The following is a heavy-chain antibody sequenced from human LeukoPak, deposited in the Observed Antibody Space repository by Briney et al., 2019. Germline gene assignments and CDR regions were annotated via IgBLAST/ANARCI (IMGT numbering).Heavy chain of an antibody. CDR3: ARSGYGSRWYFFDH. Sequence: GGSLRLSCAASGFIFSTYSIYWVRQAPGKGLEWVSHISSSSSSIYYADSVKGRFSISRDNAKNSLYLQMNSLRDEDTAVYYCARSGYGSRWYFFDHWGQGTLVTVSS. J-gene: IGHJ4*02. D-gene: IGHD6-13*01. V-gene: IGHV3-48*02. CDR1: GFIFSTYS. CDR2: ISSSSSSI.